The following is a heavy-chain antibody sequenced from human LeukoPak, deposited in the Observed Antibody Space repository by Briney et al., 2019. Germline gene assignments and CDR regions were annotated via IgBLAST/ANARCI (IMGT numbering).Heavy chain of an antibody. J-gene: IGHJ4*02. CDR1: GGSISSSSYY. CDR2: IYYSGST. CDR3: ARPLYYYDSSGYLY. V-gene: IGHV4-39*01. Sequence: KPSETLSLTCTVSGGSISSSSYYWGWIRQPPGKGLEWIGSIYYSGSTYYNPSLKSRVTISVDTSKNQFSLKLSSVTAADTAVYYCARPLYYYDSSGYLYWGQGTLVTVSS. D-gene: IGHD3-22*01.